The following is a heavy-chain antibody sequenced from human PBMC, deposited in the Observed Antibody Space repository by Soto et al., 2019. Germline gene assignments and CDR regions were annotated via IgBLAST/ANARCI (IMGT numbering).Heavy chain of an antibody. Sequence: PGGSLRLSCAASGSTFTSYTMNWVRQAPGKGLEWVSSISSSSDYIYYADSMKGRVTISRDNAKNSLFLDMNSLTGEDTAVYYCARARVYATGPLDFWGQGTLVTVSS. CDR1: GSTFTSYT. J-gene: IGHJ4*02. CDR3: ARARVYATGPLDF. CDR2: ISSSSDYI. D-gene: IGHD6-13*01. V-gene: IGHV3-21*06.